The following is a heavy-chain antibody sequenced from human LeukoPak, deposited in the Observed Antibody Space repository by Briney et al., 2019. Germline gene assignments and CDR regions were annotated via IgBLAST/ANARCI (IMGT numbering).Heavy chain of an antibody. J-gene: IGHJ4*02. Sequence: GESLKISCKGYGYNVATYWIGWVRQMPGKGLEYMGVIYPDDSDTRYSPSFEGQVTISADKSITTTYLQWSSLQASDTAVYYCARLGGNTYAESFESWGQGTLVTVSS. CDR2: IYPDDSDT. CDR1: GYNVATYW. D-gene: IGHD5-18*01. V-gene: IGHV5-51*01. CDR3: ARLGGNTYAESFES.